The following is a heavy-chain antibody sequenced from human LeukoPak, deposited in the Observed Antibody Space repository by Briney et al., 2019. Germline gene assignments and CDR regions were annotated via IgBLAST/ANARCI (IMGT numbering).Heavy chain of an antibody. J-gene: IGHJ4*02. CDR3: AIRFLEWFPFDY. CDR2: IYYSGST. Sequence: SGTLSLTCTVSGGSISSSSYYWGWIRQPPGKGLEWIGSIYYSGSTYYNPSLKSRVTISVDTSKNQFSLKLSSVTAADTAVYYCAIRFLEWFPFDYWGQGTLVTVSS. V-gene: IGHV4-39*01. D-gene: IGHD3-3*01. CDR1: GGSISSSSYY.